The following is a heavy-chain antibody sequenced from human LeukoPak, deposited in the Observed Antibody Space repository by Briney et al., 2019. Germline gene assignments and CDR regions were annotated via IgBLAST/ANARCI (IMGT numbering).Heavy chain of an antibody. Sequence: SETLSLTCTVSGGSISSYYWSWIRQPPGKGLEWIGYIYYSGSTNYNPSLKSRVTISVDTSKNQFSLKLSSVTAADTAVYYCASEGPGDLAYWGQGALVTVSS. CDR1: GGSISSYY. CDR3: ASEGPGDLAY. J-gene: IGHJ4*02. D-gene: IGHD4-17*01. CDR2: IYYSGST. V-gene: IGHV4-59*01.